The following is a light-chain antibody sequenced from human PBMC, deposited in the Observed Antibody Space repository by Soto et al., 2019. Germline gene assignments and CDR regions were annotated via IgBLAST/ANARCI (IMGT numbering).Light chain of an antibody. CDR1: QDVSND. CDR3: LQDHEYLT. CDR2: AAS. J-gene: IGKJ4*01. V-gene: IGKV1-6*01. Sequence: AILMTQSPSSLSASVGDRVTITCRASQDVSNDLGWYQQKPGKAPNLLIYAASTLQSGVPSRFSGSGSGTDFTLTISSLQPEDSASYYCLQDHEYLTFGGGTRVEIK.